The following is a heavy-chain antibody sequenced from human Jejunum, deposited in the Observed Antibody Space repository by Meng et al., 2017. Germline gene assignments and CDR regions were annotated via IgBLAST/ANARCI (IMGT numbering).Heavy chain of an antibody. CDR3: AKDRAIQLWSSFDY. CDR1: GFNFSDFY. V-gene: IGHV3-23*04. Sequence: VQLVESGGALVKPGGSLRLSCEGSGFNFSDFYVGWVRQAPGKGLEWVSGISGSGGSTYYADSVKGRFTISRDNSKNTLYLQMNSLRAEDTAVYYCAKDRAIQLWSSFDYWGQGTLVTVSS. J-gene: IGHJ4*02. D-gene: IGHD5-18*01. CDR2: ISGSGGST.